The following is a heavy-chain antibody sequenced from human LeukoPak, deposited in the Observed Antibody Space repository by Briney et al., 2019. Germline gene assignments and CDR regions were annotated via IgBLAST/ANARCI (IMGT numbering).Heavy chain of an antibody. CDR1: GFTFSSYW. V-gene: IGHV3-7*01. J-gene: IGHJ3*02. CDR3: ARDHAYAFDI. CDR2: IKQDGSEK. D-gene: IGHD2-2*01. Sequence: PGGSLRLSCAPSGFTFSSYWMTWVRQAPGKGLEWVANIKQDGSEKYYVDSVKGRFTISRDNAKNSLYLQMNSLRAEDTAVYYCARDHAYAFDIWGQGTLVTVSS.